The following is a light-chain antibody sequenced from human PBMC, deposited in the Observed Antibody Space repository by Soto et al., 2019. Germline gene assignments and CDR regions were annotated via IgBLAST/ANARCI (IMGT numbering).Light chain of an antibody. CDR1: QHIWSY. V-gene: IGKV3-20*01. CDR2: GAT. Sequence: EIVLTQSPATLSSSPGERATLSCRASQHIWSYLAWYQQKPGQAPRLLIYGATSRAAGIPDRFSGSGSGTDFTLTISSLEPADFAEYYCQQYGRSPLTFGGGTKVDIK. J-gene: IGKJ4*01. CDR3: QQYGRSPLT.